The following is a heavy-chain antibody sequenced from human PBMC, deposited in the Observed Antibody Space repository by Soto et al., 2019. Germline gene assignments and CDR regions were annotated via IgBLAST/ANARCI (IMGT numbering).Heavy chain of an antibody. CDR3: ARDEYCSGGICPSDRGFFDY. CDR1: GFTFSSFA. V-gene: IGHV3-23*01. D-gene: IGHD2-15*01. CDR2: ISDSGGFT. Sequence: HPGGSLRLSCAASGFTFSSFAMSWVRQAPGKGLEWVSAISDSGGFTYYADSVKGRFTISRDNSKNTMYLQMNNLRAEDTAVYYCARDEYCSGGICPSDRGFFDYWGQGTLVTVSS. J-gene: IGHJ4*02.